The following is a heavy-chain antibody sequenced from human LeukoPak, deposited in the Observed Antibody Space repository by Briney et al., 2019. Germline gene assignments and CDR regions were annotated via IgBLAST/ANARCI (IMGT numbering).Heavy chain of an antibody. CDR2: IIPIFGTA. Sequence: ASVKVSCKASGGTFSSYAISWVRQAPGQGLEWMGGIIPIFGTANYAQKLQGRVTITADESTSTAYMELSSLRSEDTAVYYCARVSLMVYAIDYWGQGTLVTVSS. J-gene: IGHJ4*02. CDR1: GGTFSSYA. CDR3: ARVSLMVYAIDY. V-gene: IGHV1-69*13. D-gene: IGHD2-8*01.